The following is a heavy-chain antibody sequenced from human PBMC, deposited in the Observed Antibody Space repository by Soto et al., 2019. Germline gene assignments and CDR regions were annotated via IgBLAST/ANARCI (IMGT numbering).Heavy chain of an antibody. CDR1: GFSFSSYG. CDR3: ARILFYQHGNDAFYV. V-gene: IGHV3-21*06. Sequence: HLVESGGGLVKPGESLRLSCAASGFSFSSYGMTLVRQAPGKGLEWVTSIGANSAAMFHSASVRGRFAVSRDKTKNSCFLQLNSLKVEYTTIYYYARILFYQHGNDAFYVWGQETVVTV. D-gene: IGHD1-1*01. CDR2: IGANSAAM. J-gene: IGHJ3*01.